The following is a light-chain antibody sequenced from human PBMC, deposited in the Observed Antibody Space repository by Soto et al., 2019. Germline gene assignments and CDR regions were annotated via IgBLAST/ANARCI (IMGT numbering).Light chain of an antibody. J-gene: IGKJ2*01. V-gene: IGKV3-15*01. CDR3: QQYNNWPPYT. CDR1: QSVSSN. CDR2: GAS. Sequence: EIVMTQSPATLSVSPGERATLSCRASQSVSSNLAWYQQKPGQAPRLLIYGASTRATGIPARFSGSGSGTEFTLTISSLQYEDVALYYCQQYNNWPPYTFGQGTKLEIK.